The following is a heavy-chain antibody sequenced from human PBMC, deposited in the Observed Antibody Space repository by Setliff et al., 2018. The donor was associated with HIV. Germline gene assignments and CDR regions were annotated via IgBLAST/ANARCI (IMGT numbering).Heavy chain of an antibody. CDR3: ARGLDTAMVRHYFDH. Sequence: PGGSLRLSCAASGFTFSSYEMNWVRQAPGKGLEWISYIDRSGSAIYYADSVKGRFTISRDNAKNSLYLQMNSLRVEDTAVYFCARGLDTAMVRHYFDHWGQGALVTVSS. D-gene: IGHD5-18*01. V-gene: IGHV3-48*03. J-gene: IGHJ4*02. CDR2: IDRSGSAI. CDR1: GFTFSSYE.